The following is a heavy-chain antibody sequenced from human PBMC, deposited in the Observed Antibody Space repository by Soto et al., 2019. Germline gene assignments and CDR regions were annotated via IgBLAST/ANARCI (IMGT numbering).Heavy chain of an antibody. Sequence: SGTPFPTCPFPWGSLRCFHLSWVRQPPGKGLEWIGYIYYSGSTNYNPSLKSRVTISVDTSKNQFSLKVRSVTAADTAVYYCARETYGDYVGYFDPWGQGIQVTSPQ. J-gene: IGHJ5*02. V-gene: IGHV4-59*12. CDR2: IYYSGST. CDR3: ARETYGDYVGYFDP. D-gene: IGHD4-17*01. CDR1: WGSLRCFH.